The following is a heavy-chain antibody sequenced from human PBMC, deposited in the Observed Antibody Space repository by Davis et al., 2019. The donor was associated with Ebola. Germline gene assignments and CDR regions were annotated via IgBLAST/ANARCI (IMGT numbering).Heavy chain of an antibody. D-gene: IGHD6-19*01. CDR1: GGSISSSSYY. J-gene: IGHJ2*01. CDR2: IYYSGST. Sequence: PSETLSLTCTVSGGSISSSSYYWGWIRQPPGKGLEWIGSIYYSGSTYYNPSLKSRVTISVDTSKNQFSLKLSSVTAADTAVYYCARVESRIAVAGSYWYFDLWGRGTLVTVSS. V-gene: IGHV4-39*07. CDR3: ARVESRIAVAGSYWYFDL.